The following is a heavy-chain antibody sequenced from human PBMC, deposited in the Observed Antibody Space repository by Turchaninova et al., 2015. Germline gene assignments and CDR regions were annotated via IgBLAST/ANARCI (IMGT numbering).Heavy chain of an antibody. CDR1: VYSSSRSSYY. D-gene: IGHD5-24*01. CDR2: IYYSGRT. V-gene: IGHV4-39*07. J-gene: IGHJ3*02. Sequence: QVQLLESGPGLVKPSETLCLTCTVSVYSSSRSSYYWGWIRQPPGKGLEWIGSIYYSGRTYDNPSLKSRVSISLDTSKNQFSLKLSSVTAADTALYYCARERWASGFDIWGQGTMVTVSS. CDR3: ARERWASGFDI.